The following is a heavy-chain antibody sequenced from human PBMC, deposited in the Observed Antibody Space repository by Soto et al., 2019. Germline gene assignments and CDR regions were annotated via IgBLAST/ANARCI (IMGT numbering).Heavy chain of an antibody. D-gene: IGHD5-12*01. J-gene: IGHJ6*03. V-gene: IGHV4-39*01. CDR1: GGSISSSGYY. CDR2: NYYSGST. CDR3: ASPGGEEWLRFRYFYYYYMDV. Sequence: QLQLQESGPGLVKPSETLSLTCTVSGGSISSSGYYWGWIRQPPGRGPEWIGSNYYSGSTYYNPSLNSRDSISVDTSKNQFYLKLSHETAADTAVYCCASPGGEEWLRFRYFYYYYMDVWGEGTTVTVSS.